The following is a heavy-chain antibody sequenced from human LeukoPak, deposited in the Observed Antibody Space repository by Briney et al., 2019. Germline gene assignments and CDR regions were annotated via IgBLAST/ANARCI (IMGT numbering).Heavy chain of an antibody. D-gene: IGHD2-15*01. CDR1: GYTFTSYD. CDR2: MNPNSGNT. Sequence: ASVKVSCKASGYTFTSYDTNWVRQATGQGLEWMGWMNPNSGNTGYAQKFQGRVTMTRDTSISTAYMELSSLRSEDTAVYYCARVIGYCSGGSCYSEKPDYWGQGTLVTVSS. CDR3: ARVIGYCSGGSCYSEKPDY. J-gene: IGHJ4*02. V-gene: IGHV1-8*01.